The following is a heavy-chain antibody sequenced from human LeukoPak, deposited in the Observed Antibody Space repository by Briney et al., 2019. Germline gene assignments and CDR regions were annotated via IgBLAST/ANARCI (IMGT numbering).Heavy chain of an antibody. CDR1: GFTFSDYS. D-gene: IGHD4-17*01. V-gene: IGHV3-48*01. CDR2: ISSSSTTI. CDR3: ARGRDYGDY. J-gene: IGHJ4*02. Sequence: PGGSLRLSCAASGFTFSDYSMNWVRQAPGKGLEWVAYISSSSTTIYYADSVKGRFTISRDNAKNSLYLQMNSLRAEDTAVYYCARGRDYGDYWGQGTLVTVSS.